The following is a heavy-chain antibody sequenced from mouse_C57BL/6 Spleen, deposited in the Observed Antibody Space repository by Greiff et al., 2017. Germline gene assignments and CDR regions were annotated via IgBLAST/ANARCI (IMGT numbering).Heavy chain of an antibody. Sequence: EVKLMESGPGLVKPSQSLSLTCSVTGYSITSGYYWNWIRQFPGNKLEWMGYISYDGSNNYNPSLKNRISITRDTSKNQFFLKLNSVTTEDTATYYCAREGSSYQYYYAMDYWGQGTSVTVSS. D-gene: IGHD1-1*01. CDR3: AREGSSYQYYYAMDY. CDR1: GYSITSGYY. J-gene: IGHJ4*01. V-gene: IGHV3-6*01. CDR2: ISYDGSN.